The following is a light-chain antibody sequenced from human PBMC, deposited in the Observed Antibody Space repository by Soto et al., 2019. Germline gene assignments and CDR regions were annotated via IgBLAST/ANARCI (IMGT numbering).Light chain of an antibody. CDR2: GAS. CDR3: QQYGFSLRT. Sequence: EIVLTQSPGTLSLSPGERATLSCRASQSVRGNYLAWYQQKPGRAPRLLISGASSRASGIPDRFSGSGSGTDFTLTISRLEPEDFAVYYCQQYGFSLRTFGQGSKVEI. J-gene: IGKJ1*01. CDR1: QSVRGNY. V-gene: IGKV3-20*01.